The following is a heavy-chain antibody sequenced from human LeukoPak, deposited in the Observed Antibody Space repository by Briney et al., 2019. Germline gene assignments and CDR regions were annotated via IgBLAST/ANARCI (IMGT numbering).Heavy chain of an antibody. CDR3: AKARPYYYDSSGSSAFDY. D-gene: IGHD3-22*01. CDR1: GFTFSSYG. CDR2: ISYDGSNK. V-gene: IGHV3-30*18. Sequence: GRSLRLSCAASGFTFSSYGMHWVRQAPGKGLGWVAVISYDGSNKYYADSVKGRFTISRDNSKNTLYLQMNSLRAEDTAVYYCAKARPYYYDSSGSSAFDYWGQEPWSPSPQ. J-gene: IGHJ4*01.